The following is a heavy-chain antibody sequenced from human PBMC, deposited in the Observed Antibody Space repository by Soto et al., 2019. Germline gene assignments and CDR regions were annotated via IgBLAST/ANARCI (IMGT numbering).Heavy chain of an antibody. J-gene: IGHJ4*02. D-gene: IGHD3-22*01. CDR1: GGSFSGYY. CDR3: ARVEMSDSSGLMSQKPHVDY. CDR2: INHSGST. V-gene: IGHV4-34*01. Sequence: QVQLQQWGAGLLKPSETLSLTCAVYGGSFSGYYWSWIRQPPGKGLEWFGEINHSGSTNYNPSLKSRVTMSVDASKIQFSLRLSSVTAADTAVYYCARVEMSDSSGLMSQKPHVDYWGQGTLVTVSS.